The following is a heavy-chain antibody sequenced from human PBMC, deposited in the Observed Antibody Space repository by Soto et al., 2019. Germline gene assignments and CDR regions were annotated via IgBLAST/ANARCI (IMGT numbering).Heavy chain of an antibody. J-gene: IGHJ6*03. CDR2: INHSGST. V-gene: IGHV4-34*01. CDR3: GRSRAAVRYYYYYMDV. Sequence: QVQLQQWGAGLLKPSETLSLTCAVYGGSFSGYYWSWIRQPPGKGLEWIGEINHSGSTNYNPSLKSRLTISVDASKNQLSLKLSSVTAADTAVYYCGRSRAAVRYYYYYMDVWGKGTTVTVSS. D-gene: IGHD6-13*01. CDR1: GGSFSGYY.